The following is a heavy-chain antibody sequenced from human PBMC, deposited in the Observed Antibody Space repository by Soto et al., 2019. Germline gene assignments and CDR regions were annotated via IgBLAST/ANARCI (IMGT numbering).Heavy chain of an antibody. CDR1: GYSFTSYW. J-gene: IGHJ5*02. Sequence: GESLKISCKGSGYSFTSYWIGWVRQMPGKGLEWMGIIYPGDSDTRYSPSFQGQVTISADKSISTAYLQWSSLKASDTAMYYCARESILTGYPSGGWFDPWGQGTLVTVSS. V-gene: IGHV5-51*01. D-gene: IGHD3-9*01. CDR3: ARESILTGYPSGGWFDP. CDR2: IYPGDSDT.